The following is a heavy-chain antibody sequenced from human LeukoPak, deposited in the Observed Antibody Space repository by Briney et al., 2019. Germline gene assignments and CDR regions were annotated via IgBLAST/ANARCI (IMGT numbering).Heavy chain of an antibody. J-gene: IGHJ4*02. D-gene: IGHD1-26*01. V-gene: IGHV1-2*02. CDR2: INPKSYGT. Sequence: ASLNVSCKHSCYIFIDRFIYWVRQAPGQALEWVGWINPKSYGTSNAHKDHARETMTSDTSINTVFLEGSRLTSIDRHVRYCATRPPPVGAGPFALGGQGTLLTVS. CDR3: ATRPPPVGAGPFAL. CDR1: CYIFIDRF.